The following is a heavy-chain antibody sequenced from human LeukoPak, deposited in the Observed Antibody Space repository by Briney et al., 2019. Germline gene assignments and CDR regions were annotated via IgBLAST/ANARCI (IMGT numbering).Heavy chain of an antibody. CDR3: ARTRLAARRVSYYYYYYMAV. Sequence: TSETLSLTCTVSGGSISSHYWSWIRQPPGKGLEWIGYIYYSGSTNYNPSLKSRVSISVDTSKNQFSLKLSSVTAADTAVYYCARTRLAARRVSYYYYYYMAVWGKGTTVTVSS. CDR2: IYYSGST. CDR1: GGSISSHY. J-gene: IGHJ6*03. V-gene: IGHV4-59*11. D-gene: IGHD6-6*01.